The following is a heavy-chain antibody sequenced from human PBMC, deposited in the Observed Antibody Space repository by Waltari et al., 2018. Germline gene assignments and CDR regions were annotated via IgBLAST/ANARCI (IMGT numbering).Heavy chain of an antibody. D-gene: IGHD5-12*01. Sequence: EVQLVESGGGLVQPGGSLRLSCAASGFPFSSYSMNWVRQAPGKGLEWVSYISSSSSTIYYADSVKGRFTISRDNAKNSLYLQMNSLRAEDTAVYYCARGATAFDIWGQGTMVTVSS. J-gene: IGHJ3*02. CDR1: GFPFSSYS. CDR2: ISSSSSTI. V-gene: IGHV3-48*04. CDR3: ARGATAFDI.